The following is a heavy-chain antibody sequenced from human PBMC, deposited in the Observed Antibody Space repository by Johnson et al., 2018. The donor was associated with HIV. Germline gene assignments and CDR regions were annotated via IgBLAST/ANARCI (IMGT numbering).Heavy chain of an antibody. Sequence: EVQPVESGGGLIQPGGSLRLSCAASGFSVRTNYMSWVRQAPGKGLAWVSAITGSGGGTYYPDSVKGRFTMSRDNSKNTLYLQMNSLNAEDTAVYYCASDNWNEDIWGQGTMVTVSS. V-gene: IGHV3-66*03. D-gene: IGHD1-20*01. J-gene: IGHJ3*02. CDR2: TGSGGGT. CDR1: GFSVRTNY. CDR3: ASDNWNEDI.